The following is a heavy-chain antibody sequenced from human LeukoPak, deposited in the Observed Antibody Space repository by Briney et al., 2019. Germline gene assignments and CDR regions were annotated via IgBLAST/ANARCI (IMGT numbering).Heavy chain of an antibody. D-gene: IGHD3-16*01. V-gene: IGHV3-30*02. Sequence: GVSLRLSCAASGFTFSSYGMHWVRQAPGKGLEWVAFIRYDGSNKYYADSVKGRFTISRDNSKNTLYLQMNSLRAEDTAVYYCAEGDGGATNYWGQGTLVTVSS. CDR2: IRYDGSNK. CDR1: GFTFSSYG. J-gene: IGHJ4*02. CDR3: AEGDGGATNY.